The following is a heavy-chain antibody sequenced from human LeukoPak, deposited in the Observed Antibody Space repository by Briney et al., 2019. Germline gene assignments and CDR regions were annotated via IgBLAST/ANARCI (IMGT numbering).Heavy chain of an antibody. V-gene: IGHV3-74*01. D-gene: IGHD3-3*01. CDR2: INSDGSST. Sequence: GGSLRLSCAASGFTFNSYWMHWVRQAPGKGLMWVSRINSDGSSTSYADSVKGRFTIPRDNAKNTLFLQMNSLRAEDTAVYYCGRSGDFWSGSGVAYWGQGTLVTVSS. CDR3: GRSGDFWSGSGVAY. J-gene: IGHJ4*02. CDR1: GFTFNSYW.